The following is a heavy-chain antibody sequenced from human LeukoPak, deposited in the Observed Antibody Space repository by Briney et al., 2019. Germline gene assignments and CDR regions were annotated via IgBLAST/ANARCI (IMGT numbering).Heavy chain of an antibody. CDR3: ARGGVVAAFYYYMDV. Sequence: PGGSLRLSCAASGFTFSSYSMNWVRQAPGKGLEWVSSISSSSSYIYYADSVKGRFTISRDNAKNSLYLQMNSLRAEDTAVYYCARGGVVAAFYYYMDVWGKGTTVTVSS. V-gene: IGHV3-21*01. D-gene: IGHD2-15*01. CDR2: ISSSSSYI. J-gene: IGHJ6*03. CDR1: GFTFSSYS.